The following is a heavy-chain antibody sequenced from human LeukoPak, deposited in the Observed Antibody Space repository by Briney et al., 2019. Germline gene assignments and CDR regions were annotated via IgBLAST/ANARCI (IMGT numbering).Heavy chain of an antibody. CDR1: GFTFSTYA. CDR2: ILHDGSTK. Sequence: PGRSLRLSCAASGFTFSTYAMHWVRQAPGKGLEWVAVILHDGSTKYYADSVKGRFTISRDNAKNFLYLQMNSLRVEDTALYYCARDGDGRGEDFDYWGQGILVTVSS. J-gene: IGHJ4*02. CDR3: ARDGDGRGEDFDY. D-gene: IGHD4-17*01. V-gene: IGHV3-30-3*01.